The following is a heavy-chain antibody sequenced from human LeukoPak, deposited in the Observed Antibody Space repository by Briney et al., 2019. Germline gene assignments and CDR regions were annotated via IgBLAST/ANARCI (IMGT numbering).Heavy chain of an antibody. D-gene: IGHD3-22*01. CDR3: ARDRDSSGYYFGGDAFDI. Sequence: PGGSLRLSCAASGFTFSSYSMNWVRQAPGKGLEWVSYISSSSSTIYYADAVKGRFTISRDNAKNSLYLQMNSLRAEDTAVYYCARDRDSSGYYFGGDAFDIWGQGTMVTVSS. V-gene: IGHV3-48*01. CDR1: GFTFSSYS. CDR2: ISSSSSTI. J-gene: IGHJ3*02.